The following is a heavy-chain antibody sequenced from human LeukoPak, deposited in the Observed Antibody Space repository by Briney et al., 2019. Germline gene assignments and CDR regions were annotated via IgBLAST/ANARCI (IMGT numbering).Heavy chain of an antibody. D-gene: IGHD6-6*01. J-gene: IGHJ4*02. CDR2: IYYSGST. V-gene: IGHV4-39*07. CDR3: AREYSSSSVHFDY. Sequence: SETLSLTCTVSGGSISSSSYYWGWIRQPPGKGLEWIGSIYYSGSTYYNPSLKSRVTISVDTSKNQFSLKLSSVTAADTAVYYCAREYSSSSVHFDYWGQGTLVTVSS. CDR1: GGSISSSSYY.